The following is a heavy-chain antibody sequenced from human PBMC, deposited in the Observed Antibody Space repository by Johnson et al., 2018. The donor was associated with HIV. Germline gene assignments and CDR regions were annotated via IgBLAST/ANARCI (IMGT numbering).Heavy chain of an antibody. Sequence: QVQLVESGGGVVQPGESLRLACAASGFTFKNSVMHWVRQAPGKGLEWVAVMSYDGSFQDYADSVRGRFTISRDNSRGTLFLEMINLRDEDTAVYYCARGGIVVVDFDAFDIWGQGTMVTVSS. CDR2: MSYDGSFQ. V-gene: IGHV3-30*01. CDR3: ARGGIVVVDFDAFDI. CDR1: GFTFKNSV. D-gene: IGHD2-15*01. J-gene: IGHJ3*02.